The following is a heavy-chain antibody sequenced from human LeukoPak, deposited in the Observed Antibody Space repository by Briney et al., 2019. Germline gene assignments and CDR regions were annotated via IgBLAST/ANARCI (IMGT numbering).Heavy chain of an antibody. CDR2: IDSTSRHI. D-gene: IGHD5-24*01. V-gene: IGHV3-21*01. CDR3: ARHEEEDGYNAKTFDF. J-gene: IGHJ4*02. Sequence: GGSLRLSCAASGFTFSTYCMNWVRQAPGKGLEWVSSIDSTSRHIVYADSVKGRFTISRDNAKNALYLEMNSLGADDTAVYYCARHEEEDGYNAKTFDFWGQGTLVTVSS. CDR1: GFTFSTYC.